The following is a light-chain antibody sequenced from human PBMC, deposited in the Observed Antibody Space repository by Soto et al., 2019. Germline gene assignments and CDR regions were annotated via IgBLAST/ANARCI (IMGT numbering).Light chain of an antibody. J-gene: IGLJ1*01. CDR3: CSFDGEYIYV. V-gene: IGLV2-11*01. CDR2: DVS. CDR1: SSDVGGYNY. Sequence: QSVLTQPRSVSGSPGQSVTISCTGTSSDVGGYNYVSWYLQHPGKAPKVMIYDVSKRPSGVPDRFSGSKSGNTASLTISGLQHEHEADSSCCSFDGEYIYVFGTGTKVTVL.